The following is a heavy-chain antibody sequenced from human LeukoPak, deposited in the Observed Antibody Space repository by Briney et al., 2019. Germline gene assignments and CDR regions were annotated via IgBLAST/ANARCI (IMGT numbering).Heavy chain of an antibody. V-gene: IGHV3-23*01. CDR3: AKDLTCSGGSCSTGYDY. Sequence: GGSLRLSCAASGFTFNNYAMSWVRQAPGKGLEWVSAISDSGDTTYYADSVKGRFTISKDNSKNTLYLQMNSLRAEDTAVYYCAKDLTCSGGSCSTGYDYWGQGTLVTVSS. D-gene: IGHD2-15*01. CDR2: ISDSGDTT. CDR1: GFTFNNYA. J-gene: IGHJ4*02.